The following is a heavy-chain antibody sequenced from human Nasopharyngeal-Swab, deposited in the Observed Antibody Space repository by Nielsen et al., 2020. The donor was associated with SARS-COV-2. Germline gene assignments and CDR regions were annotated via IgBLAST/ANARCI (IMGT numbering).Heavy chain of an antibody. CDR1: GGTFSSYA. Sequence: SVKVSCKASGGTFSSYAISWVRQAPGQGLEWMGGIIPILGIANYAQKFQGRVTITADKSTSTAYMELSSLRSEDTAVYYCARDKGRRDGYHTGAFDIWGQATMVTVSS. CDR3: ARDKGRRDGYHTGAFDI. D-gene: IGHD5-24*01. V-gene: IGHV1-69*10. CDR2: IIPILGIA. J-gene: IGHJ3*02.